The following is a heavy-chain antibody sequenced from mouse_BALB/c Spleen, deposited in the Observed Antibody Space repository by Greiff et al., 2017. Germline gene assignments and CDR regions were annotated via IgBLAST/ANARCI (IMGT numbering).Heavy chain of an antibody. V-gene: IGHV1-5*01. Sequence: VQLKQSGTVLARPGASVKMSCKASGYSFTSYWMHWVKQRPGQGLEWIGAIYPGNSDTSYNQKFKGKAKLTAVTSASTAYMELSSLTNEDSAVYYCTRRGLLRPWYFDVWGAGTTVTVSS. CDR2: IYPGNSDT. D-gene: IGHD1-2*01. J-gene: IGHJ1*01. CDR1: GYSFTSYW. CDR3: TRRGLLRPWYFDV.